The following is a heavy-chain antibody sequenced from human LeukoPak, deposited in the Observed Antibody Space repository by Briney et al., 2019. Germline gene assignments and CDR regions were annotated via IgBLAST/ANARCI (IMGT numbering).Heavy chain of an antibody. V-gene: IGHV5-51*01. CDR2: IYPGDSDT. J-gene: IGHJ4*02. CDR1: GYSFTSYW. D-gene: IGHD3-22*01. Sequence: GESLKVSCKGSGYSFTSYWIGWVRQMPGKGLEWMGIIYPGDSDTRYSPSFQGQVTISADKSISTAYLQWSSLKASDTAMYYCARVSPGYYYDSSGYEMFDYWGQGTLVTVSS. CDR3: ARVSPGYYYDSSGYEMFDY.